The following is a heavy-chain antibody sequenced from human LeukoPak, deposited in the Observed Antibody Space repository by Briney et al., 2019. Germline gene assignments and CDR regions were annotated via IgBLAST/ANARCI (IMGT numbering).Heavy chain of an antibody. J-gene: IGHJ6*02. CDR3: ARGGGLDV. CDR1: GFTFSNYA. CDR2: ISGTGTNT. Sequence: GGSLRLSCAVSGFTFSNYAMTWVRQAPGKGLERVSNISGTGTNTYYADSVKGRFTISRDNSKNSLYLQMSNLRAEDTAVYFCARGGGLDVWGQGATVTVSS. D-gene: IGHD3-16*01. V-gene: IGHV3-23*01.